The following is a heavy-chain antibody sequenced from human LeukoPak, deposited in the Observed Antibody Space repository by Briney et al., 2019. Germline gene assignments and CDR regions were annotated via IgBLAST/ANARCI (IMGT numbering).Heavy chain of an antibody. CDR3: ARGYGDFRVEGRYFHS. D-gene: IGHD4-17*01. Sequence: SETLSLTCTVSDGSLTNYVWSWVRQPPGKGLEFIGHVHYSGAAKYNPSPRSRAAISIDTSKKHFFLKLKSVTAADTAVYYCARGYGDFRVEGRYFHSWGQGTLVTVSS. CDR2: VHYSGAA. V-gene: IGHV4-59*01. J-gene: IGHJ4*02. CDR1: DGSLTNYV.